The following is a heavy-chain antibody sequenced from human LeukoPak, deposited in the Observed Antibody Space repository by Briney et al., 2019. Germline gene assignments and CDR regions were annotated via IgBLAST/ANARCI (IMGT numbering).Heavy chain of an antibody. CDR3: ARHSGSYSGFDY. CDR1: GGSISSGDFY. Sequence: SETLSLTCTVSGGSISSGDFYWSWIRQPPGKGLEWIGHIYYSGSTYYNPSLKSRVTISVDTSKNQFSLKLSSVTAADTAVYYCARHSGSYSGFDYWGQGTLVTVSS. CDR2: IYYSGST. D-gene: IGHD1-26*01. V-gene: IGHV4-30-4*08. J-gene: IGHJ4*02.